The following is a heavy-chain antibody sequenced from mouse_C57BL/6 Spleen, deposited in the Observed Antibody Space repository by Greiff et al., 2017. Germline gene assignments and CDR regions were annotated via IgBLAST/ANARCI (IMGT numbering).Heavy chain of an antibody. CDR3: AKKGNYSNYFYYAMDY. V-gene: IGHV2-5*01. Sequence: QVQLQQSGPGLVQPSQSLSITCTVSGFSLTSYGVHWVRQSPGKGLEWLGVIWRGGSTDYNAAFMSRLSITKDNSKSQVFFKMNSLQADDTAIYYCAKKGNYSNYFYYAMDYWGQGTSVTVSS. CDR2: IWRGGST. J-gene: IGHJ4*01. CDR1: GFSLTSYG. D-gene: IGHD2-5*01.